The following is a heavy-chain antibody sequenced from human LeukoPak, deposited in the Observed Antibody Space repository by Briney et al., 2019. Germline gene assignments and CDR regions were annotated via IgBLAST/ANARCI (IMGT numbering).Heavy chain of an antibody. CDR3: ARARGYSYGEFDY. Sequence: PSGTLSLTCAVSGGSISNSNWWSWVRQPPGKGLEWIGEIYHSGSTNYNPSLKSRVTISVDTSKNQFSLKLSSVTAADTAVYYCARARGYSYGEFDYWGQGTLVTVSS. V-gene: IGHV4-4*02. D-gene: IGHD5-18*01. CDR1: GGSISNSNW. CDR2: IYHSGST. J-gene: IGHJ4*02.